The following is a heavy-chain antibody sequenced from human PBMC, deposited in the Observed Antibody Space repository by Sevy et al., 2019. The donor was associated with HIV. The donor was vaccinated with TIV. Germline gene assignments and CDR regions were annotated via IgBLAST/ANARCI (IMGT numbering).Heavy chain of an antibody. J-gene: IGHJ4*02. CDR2: IKQDGSEK. V-gene: IGHV3-7*01. D-gene: IGHD3-22*01. Sequence: LSLTCAASGFTFSSYWMSWVRQAPGKGLDWVATIKQDGSEKYYVDSVKGRFTISRDNAKNSLYLQMNSLRAEDTAVYYCARDAYYYDSSGYSDFDYWGQGTLVTVSS. CDR3: ARDAYYYDSSGYSDFDY. CDR1: GFTFSSYW.